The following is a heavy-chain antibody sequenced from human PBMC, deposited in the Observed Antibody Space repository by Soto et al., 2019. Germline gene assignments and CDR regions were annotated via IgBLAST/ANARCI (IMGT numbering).Heavy chain of an antibody. D-gene: IGHD1-26*01. J-gene: IGHJ3*02. CDR1: GFTFSSYA. Sequence: QVQLVESGGGVVQPGRSLSLSCAASGFTFSSYAMHWVRQAPGKGLEWVAVISYDGSNKYYADSVKGRFTISRDNSKNTLYLQMNSLRAEDTAVYYCARDNSGSYYGAFDIWGQGTMVTVSS. V-gene: IGHV3-30-3*01. CDR2: ISYDGSNK. CDR3: ARDNSGSYYGAFDI.